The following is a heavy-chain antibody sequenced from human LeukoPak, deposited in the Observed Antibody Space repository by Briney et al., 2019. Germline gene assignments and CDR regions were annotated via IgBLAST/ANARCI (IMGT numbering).Heavy chain of an antibody. CDR3: AREGGSSSSGGDYYYYYMDV. CDR2: IYYSGST. D-gene: IGHD6-6*01. J-gene: IGHJ6*03. Sequence: SETLSLTCTVSGGSISSYYWSWIRQPPGKGLEWIGYIYYSGSTNYNPSLKSRVTISVDTSKNQFSLKLSSVTAADTAVYYCAREGGSSSSGGDYYYYYMDVWGKGTTVTVSS. V-gene: IGHV4-59*12. CDR1: GGSISSYY.